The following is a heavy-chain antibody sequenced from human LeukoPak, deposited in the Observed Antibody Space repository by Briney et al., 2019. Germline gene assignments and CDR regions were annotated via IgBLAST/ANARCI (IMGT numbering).Heavy chain of an antibody. J-gene: IGHJ4*02. CDR1: GYXFTDYY. Sequence: GASVKVSCKASGYXFTDYYMHWVRQAPGQGLEWMGWINPYSGGTNYAQNFQGRVTMTRDTSISTGYMELSRLGSDDTAVYYCARIRGGNNYHFDYWGQGTLVTVSS. CDR2: INPYSGGT. V-gene: IGHV1-2*02. D-gene: IGHD1-26*01. CDR3: ARIRGGNNYHFDY.